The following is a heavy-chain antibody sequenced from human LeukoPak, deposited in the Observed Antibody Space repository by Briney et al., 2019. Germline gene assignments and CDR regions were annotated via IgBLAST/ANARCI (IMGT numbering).Heavy chain of an antibody. CDR3: ARGALTTYYYDSSGPEYFQH. V-gene: IGHV1-46*01. CDR2: INPRGGSK. CDR1: GYTFTSYY. D-gene: IGHD3-22*01. J-gene: IGHJ1*01. Sequence: ASVKLSCKASGYTFTSYYMHWVRQAPAQGLEWMGIINPRGGSKSYAQKFQGRVTMTRDTHKSKVYMELSSLRSEDTAVYYCARGALTTYYYDSSGPEYFQHWGQGTLVTVSS.